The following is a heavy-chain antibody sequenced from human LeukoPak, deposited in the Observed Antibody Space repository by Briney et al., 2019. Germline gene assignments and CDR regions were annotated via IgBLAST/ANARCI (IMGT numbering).Heavy chain of an antibody. J-gene: IGHJ4*02. CDR2: ISAYNGNR. D-gene: IGHD3-10*01. Sequence: GASVKVSCKASGYSFTSFGISWVRQAPGQGLEWMGWISAYNGNRRSAQKFQGRVTMTRDTSISTAYMELSRLRSDDTAVYYCARGAGSGAYFGYWGQGTLVTVSS. CDR3: ARGAGSGAYFGY. CDR1: GYSFTSFG. V-gene: IGHV1-18*01.